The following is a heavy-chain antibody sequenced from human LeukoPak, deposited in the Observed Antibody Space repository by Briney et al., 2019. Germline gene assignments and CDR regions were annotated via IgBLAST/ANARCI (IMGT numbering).Heavy chain of an antibody. Sequence: ASVKVSCKASGYTFTRYYMNWVRQAPGQGLEWMGIINSSGDTTNYAQRFQGRVTMTRDTSTSTVYMELSSLRSEDTAVYYCARDRSGWYGNYYYGMDVWGQGTTVTVSS. D-gene: IGHD6-19*01. CDR3: ARDRSGWYGNYYYGMDV. CDR2: INSSGDTT. J-gene: IGHJ6*02. V-gene: IGHV1-46*01. CDR1: GYTFTRYY.